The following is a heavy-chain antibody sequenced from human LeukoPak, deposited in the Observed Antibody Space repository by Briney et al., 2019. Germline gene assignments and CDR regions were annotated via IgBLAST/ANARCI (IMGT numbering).Heavy chain of an antibody. D-gene: IGHD2-2*01. CDR2: MNPNSGNT. CDR1: GYTFTSYD. Sequence: GASVKVSCKASGYTFTSYDINWVRQATGQGLEWMGWMNPNSGNTGYAQKFQGRVTITRNTSISTAYMELSSLRSEDTAVYYCARGLESYQLLSPNLYWFDPWGQGTLVTVSS. CDR3: ARGLESYQLLSPNLYWFDP. J-gene: IGHJ5*02. V-gene: IGHV1-8*03.